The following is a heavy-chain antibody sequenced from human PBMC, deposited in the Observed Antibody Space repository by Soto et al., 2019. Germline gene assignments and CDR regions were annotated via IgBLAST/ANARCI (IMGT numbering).Heavy chain of an antibody. Sequence: EVQLVQSGAEVKKPGESLKISCKGSGYSFTSYWIGWVRQMPGKGLEWMGIIYPGDSDTRYSPSFQGQVTISADKSIRTAYLQWSSLKASDTAMYYCARHVTQLVPTGREMDWFDPWGQGTLVTVSS. D-gene: IGHD6-13*01. CDR1: GYSFTSYW. J-gene: IGHJ5*02. CDR3: ARHVTQLVPTGREMDWFDP. CDR2: IYPGDSDT. V-gene: IGHV5-51*01.